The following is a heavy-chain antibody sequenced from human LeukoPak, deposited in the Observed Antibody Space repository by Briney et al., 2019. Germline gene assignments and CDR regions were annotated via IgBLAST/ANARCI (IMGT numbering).Heavy chain of an antibody. CDR3: AKDGEVGANYFDY. Sequence: GGSLRLSCAASGFTVSSNYMSWVRQAPGKGLEWVSVIYSGGSTYYADSVKGRFTISRDNSKNTLYLQMNSLRAEDTAVYYCAKDGEVGANYFDYWGQGTLVTVSS. CDR1: GFTVSSNY. D-gene: IGHD1-26*01. J-gene: IGHJ4*02. CDR2: IYSGGST. V-gene: IGHV3-66*01.